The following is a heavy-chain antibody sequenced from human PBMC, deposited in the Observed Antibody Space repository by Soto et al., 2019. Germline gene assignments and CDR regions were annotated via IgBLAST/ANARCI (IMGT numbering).Heavy chain of an antibody. CDR3: ASRPPSYYYMDV. J-gene: IGHJ6*03. CDR2: IYHIGST. CDR1: GGSISSYY. V-gene: IGHV4-4*09. Sequence: PSETLSLTCTVSGGSISSYYWSWIRQPPGKGLEWIGYIYHIGSTNYNPSLKSRVTISVDTSKNQFSLKLTSVTAADTAVYYCASRPPSYYYMDVWGKGPRVTVPS.